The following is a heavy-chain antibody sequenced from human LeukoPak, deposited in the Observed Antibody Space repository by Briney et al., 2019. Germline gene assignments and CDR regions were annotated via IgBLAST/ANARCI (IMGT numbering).Heavy chain of an antibody. CDR2: IYTSGST. D-gene: IGHD3-22*01. V-gene: IGHV4-4*07. CDR1: GGSISSYY. J-gene: IGHJ4*02. CDR3: ARDGHYYDSSGYYYFPFDY. Sequence: PSETLSLTCTVFGGSISSYYWSWIRQPAGKGLEWIGRIYTSGSTNYNPSLKSRVTMSVDTSKNQFSLKLSSVTAADTAVYYCARDGHYYDSSGYYYFPFDYWGQGTLVTVSS.